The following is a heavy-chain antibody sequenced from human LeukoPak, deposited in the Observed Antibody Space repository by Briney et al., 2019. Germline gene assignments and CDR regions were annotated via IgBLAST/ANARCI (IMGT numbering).Heavy chain of an antibody. CDR2: INPNSGGT. V-gene: IGHV1-2*02. J-gene: IGHJ4*02. CDR3: SREDY. Sequence: ASVKVSCKASGYTFTGYYLHWVRQAPGQGLEWVGWINPNSGGTTYAQKFQGRVTMTRDTSISTVYTELSRLTSDDTAVYYCSREDYWGQGTQVTVSS. CDR1: GYTFTGYY.